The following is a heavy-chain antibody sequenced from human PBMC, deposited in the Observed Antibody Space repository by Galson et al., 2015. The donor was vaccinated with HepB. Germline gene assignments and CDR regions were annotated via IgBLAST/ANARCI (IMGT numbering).Heavy chain of an antibody. CDR2: IWNDGSEE. CDR1: GVNFRNYA. D-gene: IGHD1-26*01. Sequence: SLRLSCAASGVNFRNYAMHWVRQPPGKGLEWVAVIWNDGSEEYYTDSVKGRFNISRDNSKKTVFLQMNSLRPEDTAIYYCARESSGTYYLDYWGQGTPVTVSS. V-gene: IGHV3-33*01. J-gene: IGHJ4*02. CDR3: ARESSGTYYLDY.